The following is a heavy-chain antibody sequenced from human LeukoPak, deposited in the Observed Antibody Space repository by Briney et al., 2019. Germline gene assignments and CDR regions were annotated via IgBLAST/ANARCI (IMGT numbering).Heavy chain of an antibody. CDR1: GFTFSNAW. Sequence: GGSLRLSCAASGFTFSNAWMSWVRQAPGKGLEWVARIKSNSDGGTAEYGAPVKGRFTISRDNSKNTLHLQMNSLKTEDTAVYHCTTVTALLLWGLDVWGQGTTVTVSS. CDR2: IKSNSDGGTA. CDR3: TTVTALLLWGLDV. D-gene: IGHD2-15*01. V-gene: IGHV3-15*01. J-gene: IGHJ6*02.